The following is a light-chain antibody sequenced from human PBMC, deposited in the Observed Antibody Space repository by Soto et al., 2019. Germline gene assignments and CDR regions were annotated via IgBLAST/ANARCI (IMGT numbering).Light chain of an antibody. V-gene: IGLV2-11*01. CDR1: SSVVGGYNY. CDR3: CSYAGSYTFV. Sequence: QSALTQPRSVSGSPGQSVTISCTGTSSVVGGYNYVSWYQQHPGKAPKLMIYDVSKRPSGVPDRFSGSKPGNTASLTISGLQAEDEADYYCCSYAGSYTFVFGTGTKVTVL. CDR2: DVS. J-gene: IGLJ1*01.